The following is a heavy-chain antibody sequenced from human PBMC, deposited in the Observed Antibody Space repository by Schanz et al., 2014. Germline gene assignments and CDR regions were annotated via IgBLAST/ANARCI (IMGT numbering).Heavy chain of an antibody. CDR1: GFSFSSYA. D-gene: IGHD6-13*01. J-gene: IGHJ6*02. CDR2: ISSSSSYI. CDR3: AREEGWGIAAAGPKHYYYGMDV. V-gene: IGHV3-21*01. Sequence: DLVESGGGLIQRGESLRLSCSASGFSFSSYAMSWVRQAPGKGLEWVSSISSSSSYIYYADSVKGRFTISRDNAKNSLYLQMNSLRAEDTAVYYCAREEGWGIAAAGPKHYYYGMDVWGQGTTVTVSS.